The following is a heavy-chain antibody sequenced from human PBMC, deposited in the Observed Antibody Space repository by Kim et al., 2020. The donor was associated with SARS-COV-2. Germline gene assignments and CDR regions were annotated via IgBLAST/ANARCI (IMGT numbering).Heavy chain of an antibody. CDR1: GYTFTSYH. J-gene: IGHJ4*02. Sequence: ASVKVSCKASGYTFTSYHIHWVRQAPGQGLEWMGIINPRGSITIYAQKFQGRVTVTRDTSASAVYMELSSLTSDDTAGYYCAREGGATESSEFDYWGQGTLVTVSS. V-gene: IGHV1-46*01. D-gene: IGHD1-26*01. CDR2: INPRGSIT. CDR3: AREGGATESSEFDY.